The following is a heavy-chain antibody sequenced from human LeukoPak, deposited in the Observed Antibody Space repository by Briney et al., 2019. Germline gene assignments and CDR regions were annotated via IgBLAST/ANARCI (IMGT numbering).Heavy chain of an antibody. D-gene: IGHD6-6*01. Sequence: SETLSLTCAVSGYSISSSNWWGWIRQPPGKGLEWIGYIYYSGSTNYNPSLKSRVTMSVDASKNQFSLKLSSVTALDTAVYYCARSSSIAARPGYFDYWGQGTLVTVSS. J-gene: IGHJ4*02. V-gene: IGHV4-28*06. CDR2: IYYSGST. CDR3: ARSSSIAARPGYFDY. CDR1: GYSISSSNW.